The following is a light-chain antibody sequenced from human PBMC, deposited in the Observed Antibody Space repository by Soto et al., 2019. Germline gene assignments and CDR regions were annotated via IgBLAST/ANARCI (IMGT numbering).Light chain of an antibody. CDR2: TAS. J-gene: IGKJ1*01. Sequence: DIQMTQSPSSLSASVGDRVTITCRASQGIINYLAWYQQKPVRGPKLLIYTASTVRSGDPSRFSGSGSGPDLSLTSISLQPEDVATYYCQKYNRATWTFGLGTKVEIQ. CDR3: QKYNRATWT. CDR1: QGIINY. V-gene: IGKV1-27*01.